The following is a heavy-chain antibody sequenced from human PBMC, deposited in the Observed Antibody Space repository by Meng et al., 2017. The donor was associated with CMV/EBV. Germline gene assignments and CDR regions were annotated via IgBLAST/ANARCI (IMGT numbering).Heavy chain of an antibody. V-gene: IGHV3-30*04. Sequence: GESLKISCAASGFTFSSYAMHWVRQAPGKGLEWVAVISYDGSNKYYADSVKGRFTISRDNSKNTLYLQMNSLRAEDTAVYYCASITALGMDVWGQGTTVTVSS. CDR3: ASITALGMDV. CDR1: GFTFSSYA. D-gene: IGHD5-18*01. CDR2: ISYDGSNK. J-gene: IGHJ6*02.